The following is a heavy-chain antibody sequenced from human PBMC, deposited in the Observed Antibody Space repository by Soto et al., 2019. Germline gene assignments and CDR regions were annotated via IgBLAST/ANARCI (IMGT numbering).Heavy chain of an antibody. CDR2: INHSGST. Sequence: QVQLQQWGAGLLKPSETLSLTCAVYGGSFSGYYWSWIRQPPGKGLEWIGEINHSGSTNYNPSLKSRVTISVDTSKNQFSLKLSSVTAAYTAVYYCARGPAVDTAMVLDAFDIWGQGTMVTVSS. J-gene: IGHJ3*02. V-gene: IGHV4-34*01. CDR1: GGSFSGYY. CDR3: ARGPAVDTAMVLDAFDI. D-gene: IGHD5-18*01.